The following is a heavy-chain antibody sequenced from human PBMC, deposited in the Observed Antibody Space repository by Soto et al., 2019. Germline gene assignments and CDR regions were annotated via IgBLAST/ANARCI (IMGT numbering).Heavy chain of an antibody. CDR1: GGSISSYY. Sequence: SETLSLTCTVSGGSISSYYWSWIRQPAGKGLEWIGRIYTSGSTNYNPSLKSRVTMSVDTSKNQFSLKLGSVTAADTAVYYCASRSIAARRYGMDVWGQGTTVTVSS. V-gene: IGHV4-4*07. J-gene: IGHJ6*02. CDR2: IYTSGST. D-gene: IGHD6-6*01. CDR3: ASRSIAARRYGMDV.